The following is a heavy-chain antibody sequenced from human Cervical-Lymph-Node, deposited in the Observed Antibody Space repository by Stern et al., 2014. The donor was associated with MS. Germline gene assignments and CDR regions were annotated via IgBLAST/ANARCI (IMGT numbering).Heavy chain of an antibody. V-gene: IGHV4-30-4*01. CDR2: ISYAGIP. J-gene: IGHJ5*02. D-gene: IGHD3-22*01. CDR1: GGSISSGDSY. CDR3: ASETYYFDSNGHGVGWLDP. Sequence: QVQLQESGPGLVKPSQTLSLTCPVSGGSISSGDSYWNWIRQTPGKGLEWLGSISYAGIPYYTPSLKSRISISVETTKNQFALKLSSVTAADTAVYYCASETYYFDSNGHGVGWLDPWGQGTLVTVSS.